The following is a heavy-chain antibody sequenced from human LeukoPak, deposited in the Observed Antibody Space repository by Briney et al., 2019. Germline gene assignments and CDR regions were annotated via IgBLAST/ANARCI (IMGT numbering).Heavy chain of an antibody. CDR2: IYSGGST. J-gene: IGHJ3*02. CDR1: GFTVSSNY. Sequence: PGGSLRLSCAASGFTVSSNYRSWVRQAPGKGLEWVSSIYSGGSTYYADSVKGRFTISRDSSKNTLYLQMSSLRAEDTAVYYCARGHNWNDRGAFDIWGQGTMVTVPS. V-gene: IGHV3-53*01. D-gene: IGHD1-1*01. CDR3: ARGHNWNDRGAFDI.